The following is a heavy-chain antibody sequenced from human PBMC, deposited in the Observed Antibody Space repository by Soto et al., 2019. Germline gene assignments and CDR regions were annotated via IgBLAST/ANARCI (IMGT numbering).Heavy chain of an antibody. CDR2: ISHSGTV. J-gene: IGHJ4*02. CDR1: SVSITSSNW. Sequence: PSETLSLTCDVSSVSITSSNWWTWARQPPGKGLEWLGKISHSGTVNYNATLRSRVTISVDKPKNQLSLKLMSVTAADTAVYYCARDYDGFDYWGPGILVTVS. V-gene: IGHV4-4*02. CDR3: ARDYDGFDY. D-gene: IGHD3-16*01.